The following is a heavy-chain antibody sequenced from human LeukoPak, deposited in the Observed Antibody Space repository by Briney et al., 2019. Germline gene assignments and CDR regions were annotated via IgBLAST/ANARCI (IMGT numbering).Heavy chain of an antibody. CDR1: GYTFTSYG. J-gene: IGHJ4*02. D-gene: IGHD3-22*01. Sequence: ASVKVSCKASGYTFTSYGISWVRQAPGQGLEWMGWINTNTGNPTYAQGFTGRFVFSLDTSVSTAYLQISNLKAEDTAVYYCARAQGTTYYYDSSGFIDFDYWGQGTLVTVSS. V-gene: IGHV7-4-1*02. CDR3: ARAQGTTYYYDSSGFIDFDY. CDR2: INTNTGNP.